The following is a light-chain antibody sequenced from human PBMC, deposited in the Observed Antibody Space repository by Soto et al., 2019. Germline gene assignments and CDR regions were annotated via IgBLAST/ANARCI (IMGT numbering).Light chain of an antibody. Sequence: EIVLTQSPGTLSLSPVEIATLSCRASQSVSSSYLAWYQQKPGQAPRLLVYGASSRATGIPDRFSGSGSGTDFTLTISRLEPEDFAVYYCQQYGTSPRTFGQGTKVDIK. CDR3: QQYGTSPRT. CDR1: QSVSSSY. CDR2: GAS. J-gene: IGKJ1*01. V-gene: IGKV3-20*01.